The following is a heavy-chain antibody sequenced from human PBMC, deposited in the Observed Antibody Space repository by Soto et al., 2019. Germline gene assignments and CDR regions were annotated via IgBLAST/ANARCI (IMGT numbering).Heavy chain of an antibody. J-gene: IGHJ3*02. D-gene: IGHD4-17*01. CDR3: ARERYGDYGRGTFDI. V-gene: IGHV6-1*01. CDR1: GDSVSNIITA. Sequence: SQTLSLTCAISGDSVSNIITAWNWIRQSPSRGLEWLGRTYYRSKWYNDYAVSVKSRVIINPDTSKNQFSLQLNSVTPEDTAVYYCARERYGDYGRGTFDIWGQGTMVTVSS. CDR2: TYYRSKWYN.